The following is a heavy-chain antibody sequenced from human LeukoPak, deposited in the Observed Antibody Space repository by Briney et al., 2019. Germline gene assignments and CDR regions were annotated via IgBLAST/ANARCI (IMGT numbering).Heavy chain of an antibody. CDR1: GFTFSSYS. CDR3: ARDRPRPGYDSSGYYYSDYFDY. Sequence: GGSLRLSCAASGFTFSSYSMNWVRQAPGKGLEWVSYISSSSSTIYYADSVKGRFTISRDNAKNSLYLQMNSLRAEDTAVYYCARDRPRPGYDSSGYYYSDYFDYWGQGTLVTVSS. J-gene: IGHJ4*02. CDR2: ISSSSSTI. D-gene: IGHD3-22*01. V-gene: IGHV3-48*01.